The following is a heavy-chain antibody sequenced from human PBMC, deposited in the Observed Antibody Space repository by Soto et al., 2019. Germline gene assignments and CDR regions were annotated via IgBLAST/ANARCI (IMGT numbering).Heavy chain of an antibody. CDR3: ASLIGVVPAAMTYYGMDV. J-gene: IGHJ6*02. D-gene: IGHD2-2*01. V-gene: IGHV1-18*04. CDR1: GYTFTSYG. CDR2: ISAYNGNT. Sequence: QVQLVQSGAEVKKPGASVKVSCKASGYTFTSYGISWVRQAPGQGLEWMGGISAYNGNTNYAQKLQGRVTMTTDTSTRTAYMELRSLRSDDTDVYYCASLIGVVPAAMTYYGMDVWGQGTTVTVSS.